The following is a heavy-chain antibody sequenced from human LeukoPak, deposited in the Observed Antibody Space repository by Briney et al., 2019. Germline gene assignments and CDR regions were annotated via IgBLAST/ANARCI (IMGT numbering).Heavy chain of an antibody. CDR1: GFTFSTYS. CDR3: ATFYYDRGGSYFHY. V-gene: IGHV3-23*01. CDR2: IRGSGGST. D-gene: IGHD3-22*01. Sequence: GGSLRLSCAASGFTFSTYSMSWVRQAPGKGLESVSAIRGSGGSTYYADSAKGRFTISRDDSKSTLYLQMNSLRAEDTAVYHCATFYYDRGGSYFHYWGQGTLVTVSS. J-gene: IGHJ4*02.